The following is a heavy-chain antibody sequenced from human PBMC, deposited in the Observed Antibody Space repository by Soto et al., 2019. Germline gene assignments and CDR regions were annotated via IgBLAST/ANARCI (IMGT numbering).Heavy chain of an antibody. CDR2: ISYDGSNK. CDR3: ARGMGYSYGRGLDY. V-gene: IGHV3-30-3*01. Sequence: QVQLVEAGGGVVQPGRSLRLSCAASGFTFSSYAMHWVRQAPGKGLEWVAVISYDGSNKYYADSVKGRFTISRDNSKNTLYLQMNSLRAEDTAVYYCARGMGYSYGRGLDYWGQGTLVTVSS. D-gene: IGHD5-18*01. J-gene: IGHJ4*02. CDR1: GFTFSSYA.